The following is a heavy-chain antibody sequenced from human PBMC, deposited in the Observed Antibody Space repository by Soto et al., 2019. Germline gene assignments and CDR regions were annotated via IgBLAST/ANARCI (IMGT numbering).Heavy chain of an antibody. V-gene: IGHV1-8*02. CDR3: ARSRLGYFAY. J-gene: IGHJ4*02. D-gene: IGHD3-9*01. CDR1: GFTFTSSA. Sequence: AASVKVSCKASGFTFTSSAVQWVRQARGQRLEWMGWMNPNSGNTGYAQKFQGRVTMTRNTSISTAYMELSSLRSEDTAVYYCARSRLGYFAYWGQGSLVTSPQ. CDR2: MNPNSGNT.